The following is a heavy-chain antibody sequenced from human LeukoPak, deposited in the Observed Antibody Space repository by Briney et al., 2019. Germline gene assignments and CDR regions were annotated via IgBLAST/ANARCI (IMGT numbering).Heavy chain of an antibody. CDR3: ARVELNTMVRGVIITQRGPFDY. V-gene: IGHV3-30*03. D-gene: IGHD3-10*01. CDR2: IPYDGSNK. J-gene: IGHJ4*02. Sequence: GRSLRLSCAASGFTSSSYGMHWVRQTPGKGLEWVAVIPYDGSNKYYADSVKGRFTISRDNAKNTVYLQMNSLRAEDTAVYYCARVELNTMVRGVIITQRGPFDYWGQGTLVTVSS. CDR1: GFTSSSYG.